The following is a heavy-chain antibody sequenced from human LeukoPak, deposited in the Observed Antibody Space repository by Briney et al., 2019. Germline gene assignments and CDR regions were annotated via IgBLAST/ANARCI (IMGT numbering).Heavy chain of an antibody. J-gene: IGHJ4*02. CDR1: GFTFSTYA. CDR2: INGDGGGT. D-gene: IGHD2-21*01. V-gene: IGHV3-23*01. Sequence: GGSLRLSCAASGFTFSTYAMSWVRQAPGQGLEWVSSINGDGGGTHYAESVKGRFTVSRDNSKNTLYLQMVSLRAEDTAAYYCAKRPDCSTTNCLRFEYWGQGTLVTVSS. CDR3: AKRPDCSTTNCLRFEY.